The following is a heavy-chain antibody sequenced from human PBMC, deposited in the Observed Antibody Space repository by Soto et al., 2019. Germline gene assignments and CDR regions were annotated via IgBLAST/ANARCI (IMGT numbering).Heavy chain of an antibody. J-gene: IGHJ4*02. D-gene: IGHD3-16*01. CDR2: ISTYNGNT. Sequence: QVQLVQSGAEVKKPGASVKVSCNASGYTFTSYGISWVRQAPGQGLEWMGWISTYNGNTNYAQKLQGRVTMTTDTSTGTAYMDLRSLTSDDTAVYYCARDQDSRNYYEFDYWGQGTLVTVSS. V-gene: IGHV1-18*01. CDR3: ARDQDSRNYYEFDY. CDR1: GYTFTSYG.